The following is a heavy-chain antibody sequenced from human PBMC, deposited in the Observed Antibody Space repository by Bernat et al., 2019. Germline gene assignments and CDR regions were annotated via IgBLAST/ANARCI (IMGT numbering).Heavy chain of an antibody. V-gene: IGHV3-30*03. Sequence: QVQLVESGGGVVQPGRSLRLSCAASGFTFSSYGMHWVRQAPGKGLEWVAVISYDGSNKYYADSVKGRFTISRDNSKNTLYLQMNSLRAEDTAVYYCARAYSSSWYDDYWGQGTLVTVSS. D-gene: IGHD6-13*01. CDR1: GFTFSSYG. CDR2: ISYDGSNK. J-gene: IGHJ4*02. CDR3: ARAYSSSWYDDY.